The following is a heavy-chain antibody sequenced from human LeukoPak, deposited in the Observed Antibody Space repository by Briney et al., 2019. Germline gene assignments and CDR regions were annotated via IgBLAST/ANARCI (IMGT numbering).Heavy chain of an antibody. CDR3: AKDVGKWESLHFFDY. D-gene: IGHD1-26*01. Sequence: TGGSLRLSCAASGFTFSTNAMSWVRQAPGKGLEWISGISGSGASTYYADSVTGRFTISRDNSRNTLYLQMNSLRGDDTAVYYCAKDVGKWESLHFFDYWGQGTLVTVSS. CDR2: ISGSGAST. J-gene: IGHJ4*02. V-gene: IGHV3-23*01. CDR1: GFTFSTNA.